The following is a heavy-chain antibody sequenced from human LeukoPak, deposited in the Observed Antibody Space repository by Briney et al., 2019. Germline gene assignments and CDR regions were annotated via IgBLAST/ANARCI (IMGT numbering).Heavy chain of an antibody. Sequence: SSVKVSCKASGYTFTGYYMYWVRQAPGQGLEWIGGINLNSGGTNYAQKFQGRVTMTRDTSISTAYMELSRLRSDDTAVYYYARGYCSGGSCYRNYYYYMDVWGKGTTVTISS. J-gene: IGHJ6*03. CDR2: INLNSGGT. CDR3: ARGYCSGGSCYRNYYYYMDV. CDR1: GYTFTGYY. D-gene: IGHD2-15*01. V-gene: IGHV1-2*02.